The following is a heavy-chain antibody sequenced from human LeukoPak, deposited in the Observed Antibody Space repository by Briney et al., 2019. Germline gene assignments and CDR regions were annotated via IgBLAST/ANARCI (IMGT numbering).Heavy chain of an antibody. V-gene: IGHV3-7*01. CDR2: INLDGSET. CDR3: ARRYAGSYADY. D-gene: IGHD1-26*01. J-gene: IGHJ4*02. CDR1: GFTFDSYW. Sequence: GGSLRLSCAASGFTFDSYWMTWVRQAPRKGLEWVANINLDGSETYYVDSVRGRFTISRDNAKNSLYLQMNTLRAEDTAIFYCARRYAGSYADYWGQGALVTVSS.